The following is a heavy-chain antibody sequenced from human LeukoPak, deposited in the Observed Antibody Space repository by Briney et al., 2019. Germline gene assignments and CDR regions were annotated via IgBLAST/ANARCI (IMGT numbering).Heavy chain of an antibody. CDR2: IYPGESDT. V-gene: IGHV5-51*01. Sequence: GESLKISCQGSGYSFTTYWIGWVRQMPGKGLEWMGIIYPGESDTRYSPSFQGRVTISADKSISTAYLQWSSLKASDTAMYYCARRRDERGYKDIFDIWGQGTMVTVSS. J-gene: IGHJ3*02. CDR3: ARRRDERGYKDIFDI. D-gene: IGHD5-18*01. CDR1: GYSFTTYW.